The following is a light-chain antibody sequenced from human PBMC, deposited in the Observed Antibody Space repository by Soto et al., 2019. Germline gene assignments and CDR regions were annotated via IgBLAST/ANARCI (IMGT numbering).Light chain of an antibody. J-gene: IGLJ1*01. CDR3: PSYAGSTTFYV. V-gene: IGLV2-23*01. Sequence: QCPLAQPASVSGSPGQSITISCSGTTSDVGTFGLVSWFQQHPGKAPKLMIYEGSKRPAGVSKRFSGSKYGDTASLTISGLQAEDEADYYCPSYAGSTTFYVFGTGTKVTVL. CDR2: EGS. CDR1: TSDVGTFGL.